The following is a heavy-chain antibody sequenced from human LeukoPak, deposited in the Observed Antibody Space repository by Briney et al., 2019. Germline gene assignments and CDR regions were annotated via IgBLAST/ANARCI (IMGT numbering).Heavy chain of an antibody. CDR1: GGSISSDDYY. V-gene: IGHV4-61*02. CDR3: ARGRRPYYFDY. J-gene: IGHJ4*02. CDR2: VYTSGST. Sequence: PSETLSLTCTISGGSISSDDYYWSWIRQPAGKGLEWIGRVYTSGSTNYNPSLRSRVTISVDTSKNQFSLKLSSVTAADTAVYYCARGRRPYYFDYWGQGIKVTVSS.